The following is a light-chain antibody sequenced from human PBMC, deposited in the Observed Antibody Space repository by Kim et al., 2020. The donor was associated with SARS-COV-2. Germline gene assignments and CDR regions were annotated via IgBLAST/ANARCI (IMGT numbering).Light chain of an antibody. CDR3: HSYDSSNHGV. Sequence: KTVTISCTRSSRSIDSSYVQWFQQRPGSSPTTAIREDNQRHSGVPDRFSGSIDRSSNSASLTISGLKTEDEADYYCHSYDSSNHGVFGGGTQLTVL. CDR1: SRSIDSSY. V-gene: IGLV6-57*01. CDR2: EDN. J-gene: IGLJ3*02.